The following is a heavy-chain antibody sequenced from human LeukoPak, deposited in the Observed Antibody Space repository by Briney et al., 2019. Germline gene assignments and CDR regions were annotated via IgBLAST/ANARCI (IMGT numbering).Heavy chain of an antibody. CDR2: FDPEDGET. D-gene: IGHD6-13*01. CDR1: GYTFTSYG. CDR3: ATEQQLARAYYFDY. J-gene: IGHJ4*02. V-gene: IGHV1-24*01. Sequence: ASVKVSCKASGYTFTSYGISWVRQAPGQGLEWMGGFDPEDGETIYAQKFQGRVTMTEDTSTDTAYMELSSLRSEDTAVYYCATEQQLARAYYFDYWGQGTLVTVSS.